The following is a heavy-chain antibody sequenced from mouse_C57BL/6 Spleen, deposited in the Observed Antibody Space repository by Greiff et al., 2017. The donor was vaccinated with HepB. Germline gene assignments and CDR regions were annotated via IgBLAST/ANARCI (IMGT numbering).Heavy chain of an antibody. V-gene: IGHV1-82*01. CDR2: IYPGDGDT. D-gene: IGHD1-1*01. J-gene: IGHJ2*01. CDR1: GYAFSSSW. Sequence: QVQLKESGPELVKPGASVKISCKASGYAFSSSWMNWVKQRPGKGLEWIGRIYPGDGDTNYNGKFKGKATLTADKSSSTAYMQLSSLTSEDSAVYFCVLRGFDYWGQGTTLTVSS. CDR3: VLRGFDY.